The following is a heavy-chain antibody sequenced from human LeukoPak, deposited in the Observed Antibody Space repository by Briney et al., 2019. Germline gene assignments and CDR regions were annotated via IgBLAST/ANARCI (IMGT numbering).Heavy chain of an antibody. D-gene: IGHD5-18*01. Sequence: PSETLSLTCTVSGGSISSGDYYWSWIRQPPGKGLEWIGYIYYSGSTYYNPSLKSRVTISVDTSKNQFSLKLSSVTAADTAVYYCARRRGYSYGRYLDYWGQGTLVTVSS. CDR3: ARRRGYSYGRYLDY. CDR1: GGSISSGDYY. J-gene: IGHJ4*02. CDR2: IYYSGST. V-gene: IGHV4-30-4*01.